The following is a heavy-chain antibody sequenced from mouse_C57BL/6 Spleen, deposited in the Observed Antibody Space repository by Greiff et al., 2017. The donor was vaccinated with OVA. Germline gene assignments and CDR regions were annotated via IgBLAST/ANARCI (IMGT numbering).Heavy chain of an antibody. V-gene: IGHV1-4*01. Sequence: QVQLKESGAELARPGASVKMSCKASGYTFTSYTMHWVKQRPGQGLEWIGYINPSSGYTKYNQKFKDKATLTADKSSSTAYMQLSSLTSEDSAVYYCAREGAAQAPGFAYWGQGTLVTVSA. CDR3: AREGAAQAPGFAY. CDR2: INPSSGYT. D-gene: IGHD3-2*02. CDR1: GYTFTSYT. J-gene: IGHJ3*01.